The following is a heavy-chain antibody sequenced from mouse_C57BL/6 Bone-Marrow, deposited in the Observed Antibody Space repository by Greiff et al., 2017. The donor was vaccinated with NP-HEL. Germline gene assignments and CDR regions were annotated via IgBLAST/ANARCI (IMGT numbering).Heavy chain of an antibody. CDR1: GFTFSSYA. CDR3: TRERAIVTRSAMDY. D-gene: IGHD2-5*01. CDR2: ISSGGDYI. J-gene: IGHJ4*01. Sequence: EVQLVESGEGLVKPGGSLKLSCAASGFTFSSYAMSWVRQTPEKRLEWVAYISSGGDYIYYADTVKGRFTISRDNARNTLYLQMSSLKSEDTAMYYCTRERAIVTRSAMDYWGQGTSVTVSS. V-gene: IGHV5-9-1*02.